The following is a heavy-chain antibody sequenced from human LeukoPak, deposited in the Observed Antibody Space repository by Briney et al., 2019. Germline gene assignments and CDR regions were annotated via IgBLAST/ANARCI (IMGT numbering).Heavy chain of an antibody. J-gene: IGHJ4*02. D-gene: IGHD5-24*01. CDR2: ISGSGGST. Sequence: GGSLRLSCAASGFTFSSYAMSWVRQAPGKGLEWVSAISGSGGSTYYADSVKGRFTISRDNSKNTLYLQMNSLRAEDTAVYYCAKDSGRWLQLIPFDYWGQGTLVTVSS. CDR3: AKDSGRWLQLIPFDY. V-gene: IGHV3-23*01. CDR1: GFTFSSYA.